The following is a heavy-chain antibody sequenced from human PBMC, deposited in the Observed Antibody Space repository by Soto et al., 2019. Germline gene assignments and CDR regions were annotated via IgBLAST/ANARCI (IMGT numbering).Heavy chain of an antibody. CDR2: IYHSGST. J-gene: IGHJ1*01. CDR3: ARANFWAGSSGYFQH. D-gene: IGHD1-26*01. V-gene: IGHV4-4*02. Sequence: SETLSLTCAVSGGSISSSNWWSWVRQPPGKGLEWIGEIYHSGSTNYNPSLKSRVTISVDTAKNQFSLKLSSVTAADTAVDYWARANFWAGSSGYFQHWGQSTLVTVSS. CDR1: GGSISSSNW.